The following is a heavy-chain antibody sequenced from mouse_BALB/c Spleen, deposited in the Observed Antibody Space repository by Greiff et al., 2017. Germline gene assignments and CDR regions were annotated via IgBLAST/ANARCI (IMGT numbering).Heavy chain of an antibody. J-gene: IGHJ1*01. CDR3: AGGGLLRSIAYRYFDD. CDR2: IYPGDGDT. V-gene: IGHV1-87*01. CDR1: GYTFTSYW. Sequence: VQLQQSGAELARPGASVKLSCKASGYTFTSYWMQWVKQRPGQGLEWIGAIYPGDGDTRYTQKFKGKATLTADKSSSTAYMQLSSLASVDSAVYYFAGGGLLRSIAYRYFDDWGGGTTDTVSA. D-gene: IGHD2-3*01.